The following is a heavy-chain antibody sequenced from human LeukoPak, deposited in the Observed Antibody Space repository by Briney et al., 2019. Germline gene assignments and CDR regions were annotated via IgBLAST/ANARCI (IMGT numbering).Heavy chain of an antibody. CDR3: AAALPGAEYFQH. J-gene: IGHJ1*01. D-gene: IGHD6-13*01. V-gene: IGHV1-18*01. Sequence: ASVKVSCKASGYTFTSYGISWVRQAPGQGLEWMGWISAYNGNTNYAQKLQGRVTMTTDTSTSTAYMELSSLRSEDTAVYYCAAALPGAEYFQHWGQGTLVTVSS. CDR1: GYTFTSYG. CDR2: ISAYNGNT.